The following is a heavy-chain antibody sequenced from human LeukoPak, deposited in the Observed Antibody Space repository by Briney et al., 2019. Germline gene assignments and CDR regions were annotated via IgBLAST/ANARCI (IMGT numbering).Heavy chain of an antibody. CDR3: ASYRNVDTAMVHWFDP. CDR1: GGSLSSGDYY. V-gene: IGHV4-30-4*01. CDR2: IYYSGST. Sequence: PSETLSLTCAVSGGSLSSGDYYWSWIRQPPGTGLEWIGYIYYSGSTYYNPSLKSRVTISVDTSKNQFSLKLSSVTAADTAVYYCASYRNVDTAMVHWFDPWGQGTLVTVSS. J-gene: IGHJ5*02. D-gene: IGHD5-18*01.